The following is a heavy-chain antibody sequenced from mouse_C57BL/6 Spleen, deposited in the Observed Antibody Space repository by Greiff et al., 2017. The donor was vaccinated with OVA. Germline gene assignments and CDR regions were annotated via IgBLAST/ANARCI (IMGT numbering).Heavy chain of an antibody. CDR2: INPNNGGT. Sequence: EVQLQQSGPELVKPGASVKISCKASGYTFTDYYMNWVKQSHGKSLEWIGDINPNNGGTSYNQKFKGKATLTVDKSSSTAYMELRSLTSEDSAVYYCARYGPTEGYWGQGTTLTVSS. D-gene: IGHD1-1*01. CDR1: GYTFTDYY. J-gene: IGHJ2*01. V-gene: IGHV1-26*01. CDR3: ARYGPTEGY.